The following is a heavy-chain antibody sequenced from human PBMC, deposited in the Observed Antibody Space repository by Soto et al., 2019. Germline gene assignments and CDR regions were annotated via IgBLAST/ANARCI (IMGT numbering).Heavy chain of an antibody. Sequence: QVQLQESGPGQVKPSGTLSLSCAVSGGSISSSNWWSWVRQPPGKGLEWIGEIYDSGSTNYNPSLKSRVTISVDKSNNQFSLKLSSVTAADTAVYNCATSPGSAARDYWGQGTLVTVSS. D-gene: IGHD6-6*01. CDR1: GGSISSSNW. CDR3: ATSPGSAARDY. CDR2: IYDSGST. V-gene: IGHV4-4*02. J-gene: IGHJ4*02.